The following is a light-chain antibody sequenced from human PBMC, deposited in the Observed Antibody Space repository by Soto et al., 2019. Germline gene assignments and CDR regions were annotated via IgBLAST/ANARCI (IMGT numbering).Light chain of an antibody. CDR3: SSFTSSVTYV. CDR2: DVS. V-gene: IGLV2-14*01. Sequence: QSVLTQPASVSGSPGQSITISCTGTSSDVGDYNYVSWYQQHPGKAPKLMIYDVSSRPSGVSNRFSGSKSGNTASLTISGLQAEDEADCYSSSFTSSVTYVFGTGPRSPS. J-gene: IGLJ1*01. CDR1: SSDVGDYNY.